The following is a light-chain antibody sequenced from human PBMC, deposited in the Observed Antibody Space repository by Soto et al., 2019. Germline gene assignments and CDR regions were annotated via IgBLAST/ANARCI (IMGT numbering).Light chain of an antibody. CDR2: GNN. Sequence: QSVLTQPPSLSAAPGQKVTISCSGSSSNIGNRYVSWYQQLPGTAPKLLIYGNNNRPSGIPDRFSGSQSGTSATLGIAGLQTGDEADYYCASWDSSLSIGVFGGGTQLTVL. J-gene: IGLJ3*02. CDR1: SSNIGNRY. V-gene: IGLV1-51*01. CDR3: ASWDSSLSIGV.